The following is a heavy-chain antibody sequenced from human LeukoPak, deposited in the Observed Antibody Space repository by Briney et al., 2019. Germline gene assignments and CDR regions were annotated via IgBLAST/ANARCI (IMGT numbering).Heavy chain of an antibody. CDR2: IHHSGDT. CDR1: GESFRDYY. D-gene: IGHD4-4*01. CDR3: ARGRGNYRL. J-gene: IGHJ4*02. V-gene: IGHV4-34*01. Sequence: SETLSLTCSVYGESFRDYYWSWIRQPPGKGLEWTGQIHHSGDTAYSPSLKSRVTISVETSRNQFSLQLTSVTAADTAVYYCARGRGNYRLGGQGTLVTVPS.